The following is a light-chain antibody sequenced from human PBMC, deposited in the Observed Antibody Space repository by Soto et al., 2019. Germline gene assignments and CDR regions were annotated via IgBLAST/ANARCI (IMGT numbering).Light chain of an antibody. CDR3: QKYNKAPWK. Sequence: DIQMTQSPPSLSASVEDRVTITCRASQGIEGSLAWYQQKPGTAPKHLVYGTSTLQVGVPLRVSGSGWGTDVTLTISSVQPADVATYYCQKYNKAPWKFGQGTKV. V-gene: IGKV1-27*01. J-gene: IGKJ1*01. CDR2: GTS. CDR1: QGIEGS.